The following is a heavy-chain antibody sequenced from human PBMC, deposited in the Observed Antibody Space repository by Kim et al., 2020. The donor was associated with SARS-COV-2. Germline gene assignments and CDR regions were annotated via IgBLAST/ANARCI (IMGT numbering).Heavy chain of an antibody. V-gene: IGHV3-21*01. Sequence: GGSLRLSCAASGFTFSSYSMNWVRQAPGKGLEWVSSISSSSSYIYYADSVKGRFTISRDNAKNSLYLQMNSLRAEDTAVYYCARRYFRGDPGPFDYWGQGTLVTVSS. CDR2: ISSSSSYI. CDR3: ARRYFRGDPGPFDY. CDR1: GFTFSSYS. J-gene: IGHJ4*02. D-gene: IGHD3-10*01.